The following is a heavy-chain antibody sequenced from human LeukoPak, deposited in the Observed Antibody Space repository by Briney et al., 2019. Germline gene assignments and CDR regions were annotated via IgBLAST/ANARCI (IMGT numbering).Heavy chain of an antibody. D-gene: IGHD3-10*01. CDR2: INPNSGGT. Sequence: GASVKVSCKASGYTFTGYYMHWVRQAPGQGLEWMGWINPNSGGTNYAQKFQGWVTMTRDTSISTAYMELSRLRSDDTAVYYCAREPLGGSGSTYFDYWGQGTLVTVSS. V-gene: IGHV1-2*04. CDR1: GYTFTGYY. CDR3: AREPLGGSGSTYFDY. J-gene: IGHJ4*02.